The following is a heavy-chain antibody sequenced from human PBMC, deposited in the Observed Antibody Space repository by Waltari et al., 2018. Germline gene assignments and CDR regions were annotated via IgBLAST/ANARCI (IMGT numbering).Heavy chain of an antibody. CDR3: ARGAGAVAGHTYFDY. Sequence: QVQLQESGPGLVKPSETLSLTCTVSGGSVNSASYYWTGLRQPPGKGLEWIAYIYYSGSTNYNPSLKSRVTISVDTSKNQFSLNLYSVTAADTAVYYCARGAGAVAGHTYFDYWGQGTLVTVSS. J-gene: IGHJ4*02. V-gene: IGHV4-61*01. CDR2: IYYSGST. CDR1: GGSVNSASYY. D-gene: IGHD6-19*01.